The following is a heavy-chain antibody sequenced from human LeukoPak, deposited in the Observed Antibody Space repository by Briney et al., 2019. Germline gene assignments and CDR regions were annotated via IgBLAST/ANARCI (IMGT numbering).Heavy chain of an antibody. V-gene: IGHV1-2*04. Sequence: ASVKVSCKASGYTFTGYYMHWVRQAPGQGLEWMGWINPNSGGTNYAQKFQGWVTMTRDTSISTTYMELSRLRSDDTAVYYCVLAGSSGWNPEYFQHWGQGTLVTVSS. J-gene: IGHJ1*01. D-gene: IGHD6-19*01. CDR3: VLAGSSGWNPEYFQH. CDR1: GYTFTGYY. CDR2: INPNSGGT.